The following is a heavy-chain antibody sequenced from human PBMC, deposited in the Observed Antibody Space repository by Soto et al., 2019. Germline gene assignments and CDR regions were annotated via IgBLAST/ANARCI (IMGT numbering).Heavy chain of an antibody. CDR2: THPRRTS. D-gene: IGHD2-2*01. CDR3: ARVRAGCSTTSCFLDD. J-gene: IGHJ4*02. CDR1: GDSVNSDNW. Sequence: QVQLQGSGPGLVKPSGTLSLTCIVSGDSVNSDNWWTWVRQTPDKGLEWIGETHPRRTSYYHPSLKNRVSISVDTSKNQFSLKLNSVTAADTAVYFCARVRAGCSTTSCFLDDWGRGTLVTVSS. V-gene: IGHV4-4*02.